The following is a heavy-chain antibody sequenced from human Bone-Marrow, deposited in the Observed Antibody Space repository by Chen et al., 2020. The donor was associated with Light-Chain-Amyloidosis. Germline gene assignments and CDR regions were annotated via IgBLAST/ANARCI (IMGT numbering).Heavy chain of an antibody. Sequence: QVQLQESGPGLVKPSETLCLTCSVSGYSISSGYSWGWIRQPPGKGLEWIAMINHSGNTYQYPSLKSRVTISVDTSKNQFSLKLGSVIAADTAVYYCARESTRGQVLGESSGYALWGRGTLVTVSS. CDR1: GYSISSGYS. CDR2: INHSGNT. J-gene: IGHJ2*01. V-gene: IGHV4-38-2*02. D-gene: IGHD3-22*01. CDR3: ARESTRGQVLGESSGYAL.